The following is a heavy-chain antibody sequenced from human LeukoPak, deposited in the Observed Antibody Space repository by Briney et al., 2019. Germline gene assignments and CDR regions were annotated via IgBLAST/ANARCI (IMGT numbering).Heavy chain of an antibody. Sequence: SETLSLTCTVSGGSIISYYWSWIRLPPGKGLEWIWYIYYTGATYYNPSLKSRVTISLDTSKNQFSLKLSSVTAADAAVYYCARAGYSYGTGYYFDYWGQGALVTVSS. CDR3: ARAGYSYGTGYYFDY. V-gene: IGHV4-59*01. CDR2: IYYTGAT. D-gene: IGHD5-18*01. J-gene: IGHJ4*02. CDR1: GGSIISYY.